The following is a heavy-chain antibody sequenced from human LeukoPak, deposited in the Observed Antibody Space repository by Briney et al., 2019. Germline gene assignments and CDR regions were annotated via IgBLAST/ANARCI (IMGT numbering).Heavy chain of an antibody. V-gene: IGHV3-9*01. J-gene: IGHJ4*02. CDR1: GFTFDDYA. Sequence: GGSLRLSCAASGFTFDDYAMHWVRQAPGKGLEWVSGISWNSGSIGYADSVKGRFTISRDNAKNSLYLQMNSLRAEDTALYYCAKDFRYSSSWFDYWGQGTLVTVSS. CDR2: ISWNSGSI. CDR3: AKDFRYSSSWFDY. D-gene: IGHD6-13*01.